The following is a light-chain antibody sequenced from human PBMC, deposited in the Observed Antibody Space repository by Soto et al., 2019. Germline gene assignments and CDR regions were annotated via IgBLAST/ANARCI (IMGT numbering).Light chain of an antibody. CDR2: EVS. V-gene: IGLV2-14*01. Sequence: QSVLTQPASVSGSPGQSITISCTGTSSDVGGYKYVSWYQQHPGKAPKLMIYEVSNRPSGVSNRFSGSKSGNTASLIISGLQAEDEADFYCSSYTSSGTRVFGGGTKLTVL. CDR3: SSYTSSGTRV. CDR1: SSDVGGYKY. J-gene: IGLJ3*02.